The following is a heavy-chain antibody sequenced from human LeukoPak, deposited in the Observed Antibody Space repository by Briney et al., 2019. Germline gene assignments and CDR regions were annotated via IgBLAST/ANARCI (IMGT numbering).Heavy chain of an antibody. CDR1: GLTFSSYG. CDR3: ARDRYYDSSGYPSD. D-gene: IGHD3-22*01. J-gene: IGHJ4*02. V-gene: IGHV3-33*01. CDR2: IWYDGSNK. Sequence: PGRSLRLSCAASGLTFSSYGMHWVRQAPGKELEWVAVIWYDGSNKYYADSVKGRFTISRDNSKNTLYLQMNSLRAEDTAVYYCARDRYYDSSGYPSDWGQGTLVTVSS.